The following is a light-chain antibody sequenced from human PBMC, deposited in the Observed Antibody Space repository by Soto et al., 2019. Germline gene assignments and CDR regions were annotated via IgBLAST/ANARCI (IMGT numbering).Light chain of an antibody. J-gene: IGLJ3*02. V-gene: IGLV1-40*01. CDR3: CIYTGTSGV. CDR2: GNS. CDR1: SSNIGAGYD. Sequence: QSVLTQPPSVSGAPGQRVTISCTGSSSNIGAGYDVHWYQQLPGTAPKLLIYGNSNRPSGVSDRFSGSKSGKTASLTISGLQAEDEADYYCCIYTGTSGVFGGGTQLTVL.